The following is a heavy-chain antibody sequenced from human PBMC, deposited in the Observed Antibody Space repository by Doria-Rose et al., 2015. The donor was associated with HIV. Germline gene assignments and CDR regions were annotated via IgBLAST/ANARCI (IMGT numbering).Heavy chain of an antibody. CDR1: GDSISSGDSF. V-gene: IGHV4-30-4*01. CDR2: ISSSGIT. J-gene: IGHJ4*02. CDR3: ARARNYGFPHFFDF. Sequence: QVQLQESGPGLVRPSQTLSLTCTVSGDSISSGDSFRSWIRQPPGNGPEWIGYISSSGITCYYPSLRGRLTISLDASKNQFSLNLNSVTAADTAVYYCARARNYGFPHFFDFWGQGTLVTVSS. D-gene: IGHD3-10*01.